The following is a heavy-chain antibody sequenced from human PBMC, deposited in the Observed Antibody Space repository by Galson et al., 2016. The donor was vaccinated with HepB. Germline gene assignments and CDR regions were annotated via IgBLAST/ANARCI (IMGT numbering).Heavy chain of an antibody. V-gene: IGHV3-7*03. Sequence: SLRLSCAVSGVTMSNYWMNWVRQAPGKGLEWVAIIKQDGSQKYYVDSVKGRFTISRDSAKNSLYLQMNSLRAEDTAVYYCTRDRNYGSGTTWYDVFDMWGQGTMVIVSS. CDR2: IKQDGSQK. J-gene: IGHJ3*02. D-gene: IGHD2-15*01. CDR1: GVTMSNYW. CDR3: TRDRNYGSGTTWYDVFDM.